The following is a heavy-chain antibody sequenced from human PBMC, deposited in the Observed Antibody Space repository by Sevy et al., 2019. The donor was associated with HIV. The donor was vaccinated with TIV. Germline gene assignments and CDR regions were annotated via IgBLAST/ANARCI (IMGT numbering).Heavy chain of an antibody. J-gene: IGHJ4*02. Sequence: GGSLRLSCAASGFTFISYWMHWVRQAPGKGLVWLSRIYVDGRTASYADSVKGRFAISRDNAKNTLYLQMNSLRDEDTAVYYCGRVPVAAAGTRIDYWGQGTLVTVSS. CDR1: GFTFISYW. D-gene: IGHD6-13*01. CDR2: IYVDGRTA. V-gene: IGHV3-74*01. CDR3: GRVPVAAAGTRIDY.